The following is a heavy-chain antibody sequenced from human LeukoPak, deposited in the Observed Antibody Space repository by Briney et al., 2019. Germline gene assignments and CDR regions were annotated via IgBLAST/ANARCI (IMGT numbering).Heavy chain of an antibody. V-gene: IGHV3-23*01. J-gene: IGHJ4*02. CDR2: ISGSGGST. CDR3: AKRYCSSTSCREFDY. Sequence: GGSLRLSCAASGFTFSSYAMSWVRQAPGKGLEWVSAISGSGGSTYYADSVKGRFTISRDNSKNTLYPQMNSLRAEDTAVYYCAKRYCSSTSCREFDYWGQGTLVTVSS. D-gene: IGHD2-2*01. CDR1: GFTFSSYA.